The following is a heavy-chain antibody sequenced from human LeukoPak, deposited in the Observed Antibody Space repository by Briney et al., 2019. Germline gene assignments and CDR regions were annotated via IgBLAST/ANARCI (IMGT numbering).Heavy chain of an antibody. D-gene: IGHD5-18*01. CDR2: MNPNSGNT. CDR3: ARDNGGTAMAYYYYYYMDV. J-gene: IGHJ6*03. CDR1: GYTFTRYD. Sequence: ASVKVSCKASGYTFTRYDINWVRQATGQGLEWMGWMNPNSGNTGYAQKFQGRVTMTRNTSISTAYMELSSLRSEDTAVYYCARDNGGTAMAYYYYYYMDVWGKGTTVTISS. V-gene: IGHV1-8*01.